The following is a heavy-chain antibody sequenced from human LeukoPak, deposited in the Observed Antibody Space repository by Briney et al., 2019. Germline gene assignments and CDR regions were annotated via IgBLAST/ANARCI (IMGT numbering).Heavy chain of an antibody. CDR3: ARDLLLWFGEYDDAFDI. D-gene: IGHD3-10*01. V-gene: IGHV1-69*05. CDR2: IIPIFGTA. CDR1: GGTFSSYA. J-gene: IGHJ3*02. Sequence: SVKVSCKASGGTFSSYAISWVRQAPGQGLEWMGGIIPIFGTANYAQKFQGRVTITTDESTSTAYMELSRLRSDDTAVYYCARDLLLWFGEYDDAFDIWGQGTMVTVSS.